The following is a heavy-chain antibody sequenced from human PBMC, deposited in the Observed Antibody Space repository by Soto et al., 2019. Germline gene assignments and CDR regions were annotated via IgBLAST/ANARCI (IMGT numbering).Heavy chain of an antibody. CDR2: IIPLFGTA. D-gene: IGHD2-2*01. J-gene: IGHJ5*02. CDR1: GCSFSSYA. Sequence: PSVMVSCDGSGCSFSSYAIILVRRALGQGLGWMGGIIPLFGTANSAQKFQGRVTIPADESTSTAYMELSSPRSEEKAIYYCAREKYQLPYNRFQPWGQATLLTVSS. CDR3: AREKYQLPYNRFQP. V-gene: IGHV1-69*13.